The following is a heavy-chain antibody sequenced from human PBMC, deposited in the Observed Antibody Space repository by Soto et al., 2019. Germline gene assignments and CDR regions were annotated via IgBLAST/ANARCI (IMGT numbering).Heavy chain of an antibody. Sequence: ASETLSLTCTVSGGSISHNYWSWIRQPPGKGLEWIGEINHSGSTNYNPSLKSRVTISVDTSKSQFSLKLSSVTAADTAVYYCASQILTGYYSFDSWGQGTLVTVSS. D-gene: IGHD3-9*01. CDR3: ASQILTGYYSFDS. V-gene: IGHV4-34*01. J-gene: IGHJ4*02. CDR1: GGSISHNY. CDR2: INHSGST.